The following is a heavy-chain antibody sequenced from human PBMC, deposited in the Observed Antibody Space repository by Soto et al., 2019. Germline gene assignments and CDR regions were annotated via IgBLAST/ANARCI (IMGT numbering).Heavy chain of an antibody. D-gene: IGHD3-16*01. J-gene: IGHJ3*02. Sequence: GGSLRLSCAASGFSFFSYWMTWVRQAPGKGLEWVANIRGDGDEQTYVDSVKGRFTIFRDNAKNSLHLQMNSLRAEDTAVYYCARTQGAVALDIWGQGTMVTVSS. CDR3: ARTQGAVALDI. CDR1: GFSFFSYW. CDR2: IRGDGDEQ. V-gene: IGHV3-7*01.